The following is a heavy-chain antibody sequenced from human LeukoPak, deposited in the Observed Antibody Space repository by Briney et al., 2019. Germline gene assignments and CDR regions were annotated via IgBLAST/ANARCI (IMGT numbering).Heavy chain of an antibody. J-gene: IGHJ6*03. V-gene: IGHV3-7*01. D-gene: IGHD6-13*01. Sequence: PGGSLRLSCAASGFTFSSYWMSWVRQAPGKGLEWVANIKQDGSEKYYVDSVKGRFTISRDNAKNSLYLQMNSLRAEDTAVYYCARDHGYSSSWYVGYYYYYYMDVWGKGTTVTVSS. CDR1: GFTFSSYW. CDR3: ARDHGYSSSWYVGYYYYYYMDV. CDR2: IKQDGSEK.